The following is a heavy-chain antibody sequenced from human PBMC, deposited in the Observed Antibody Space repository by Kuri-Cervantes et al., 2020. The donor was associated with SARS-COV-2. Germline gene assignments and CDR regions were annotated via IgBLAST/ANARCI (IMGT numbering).Heavy chain of an antibody. V-gene: IGHV4-39*07. CDR2: IYYSGST. CDR3: ARGRITIFGVVIPYYYYGMDV. CDR1: GGSISSSSYY. Sequence: SETLSLTCTVSGGSISSSSYYWGWIRQPPGKGLEWIGSIYYSGSTNYNPSLKSRVTISVDTSKNQFSLKLSSVTAANTAVYYCARGRITIFGVVIPYYYYGMDVWGQGTTVTVSS. J-gene: IGHJ6*02. D-gene: IGHD3-3*01.